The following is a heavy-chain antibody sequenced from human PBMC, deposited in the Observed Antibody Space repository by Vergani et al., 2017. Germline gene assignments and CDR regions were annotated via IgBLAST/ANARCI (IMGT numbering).Heavy chain of an antibody. Sequence: EVQLVEPGGGLVKPGGSLRLSCAASGFTFSNAWMSWVRQAPGKGLEWVGRIKSKTDGGTTDYAAPVKGRFTISRDDSKNTLYLQMNSLKTEDTAVYYCTTDHLGYCSSTSCYSYFDYWGQGTLVTVS. CDR1: GFTFSNAW. V-gene: IGHV3-15*01. J-gene: IGHJ4*02. D-gene: IGHD2-2*01. CDR2: IKSKTDGGTT. CDR3: TTDHLGYCSSTSCYSYFDY.